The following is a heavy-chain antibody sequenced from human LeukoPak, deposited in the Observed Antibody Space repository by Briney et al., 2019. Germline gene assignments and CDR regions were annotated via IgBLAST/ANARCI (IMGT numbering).Heavy chain of an antibody. CDR2: IRYDGSNK. CDR3: AKDGSLVTTVTTPDYFDD. D-gene: IGHD4-17*01. Sequence: GGSLRLSFAASGFTLSSYGMHWVRQAPGKGLEWVAFIRYDGSNKYYADSVKGRFTISRDNSKNTLYLQMNSLRAEDTAVYYCAKDGSLVTTVTTPDYFDDWGQGNLVTVSS. V-gene: IGHV3-30*02. CDR1: GFTLSSYG. J-gene: IGHJ4*02.